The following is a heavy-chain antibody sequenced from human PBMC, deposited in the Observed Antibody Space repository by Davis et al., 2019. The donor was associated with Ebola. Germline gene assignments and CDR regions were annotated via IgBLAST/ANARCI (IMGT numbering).Heavy chain of an antibody. Sequence: GESLKISCAASGFTFDTFGMTWVRQAPGKGLDWVSGISWNGGITTYADSVKGRFTISRDNAKNSLYLQMNSLRAEDTALYYCARRVYDSRGSYYFDYWGQGTLVTVSS. J-gene: IGHJ4*02. V-gene: IGHV3-20*04. D-gene: IGHD3-22*01. CDR2: ISWNGGIT. CDR1: GFTFDTFG. CDR3: ARRVYDSRGSYYFDY.